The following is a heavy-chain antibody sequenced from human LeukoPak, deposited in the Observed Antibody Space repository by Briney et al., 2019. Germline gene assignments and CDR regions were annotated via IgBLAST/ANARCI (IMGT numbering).Heavy chain of an antibody. Sequence: PGGSLRLSCAASGFTFRDYYMSWIRQAPGKGLEWVSYISSSGSTIYYADSVKGRFTISRDNAKNSLYLQMNSLRAEDTAVYYCARDMAKIASYDILTGPLDYWGQGTLVTVSS. CDR2: ISSSGSTI. CDR1: GFTFRDYY. J-gene: IGHJ4*02. CDR3: ARDMAKIASYDILTGPLDY. V-gene: IGHV3-11*01. D-gene: IGHD3-9*01.